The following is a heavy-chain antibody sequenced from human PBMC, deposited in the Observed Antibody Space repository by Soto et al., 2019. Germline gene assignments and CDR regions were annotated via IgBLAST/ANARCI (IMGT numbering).Heavy chain of an antibody. CDR1: GFIFSSYG. D-gene: IGHD1-20*01. J-gene: IGHJ6*03. V-gene: IGHV3-33*01. CDR2: ILNDGNKG. CDR3: ARDRSINHYMDV. Sequence: QVQLVESGGGVVQPGRSLRLSCVASGFIFSSYGMHWVRQAPGKGLEWVAVILNDGNKGNYPDFVKGRFTISRDNSKNTLYLQMNSLRAEDTAVYYCARDRSINHYMDVWGKGTTVTVSS.